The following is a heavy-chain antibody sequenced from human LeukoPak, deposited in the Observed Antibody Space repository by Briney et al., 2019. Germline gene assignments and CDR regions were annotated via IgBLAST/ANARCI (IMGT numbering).Heavy chain of an antibody. Sequence: SETLSLTCAVYGGSFSGYYWSWIRQPPGKGLEWIGEINHSGSTNYNPSLKSRVTISVDTSKNQFSLKLSSVTAADTAVYYCANQYYDFWSGYYREYYFDYWGQGTLVTVSS. D-gene: IGHD3-3*01. J-gene: IGHJ4*02. CDR3: ANQYYDFWSGYYREYYFDY. CDR1: GGSFSGYY. CDR2: INHSGST. V-gene: IGHV4-34*01.